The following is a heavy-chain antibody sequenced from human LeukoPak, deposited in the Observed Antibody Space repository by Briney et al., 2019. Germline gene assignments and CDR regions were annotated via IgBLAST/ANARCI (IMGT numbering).Heavy chain of an antibody. CDR2: IYSGGST. D-gene: IGHD6-19*01. J-gene: IGHJ4*02. CDR3: ARGQWSSYSPFDY. CDR1: GFTVSSNY. V-gene: IGHV3-66*01. Sequence: GGSLRLSCAASGFTVSSNYMSWVRQAPGKGLEWVSVIYSGGSTYYADSVKGRFTISRDNSKNTLYLQMNSLRAEDTAVYYCARGQWSSYSPFDYWGQGTLVTVSS.